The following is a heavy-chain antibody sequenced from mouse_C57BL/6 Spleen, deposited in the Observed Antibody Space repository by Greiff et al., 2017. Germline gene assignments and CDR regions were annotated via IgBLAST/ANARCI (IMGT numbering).Heavy chain of an antibody. J-gene: IGHJ3*01. CDR1: GYTFTSYW. CDR3: ASYGSSPPWFAD. V-gene: IGHV1-64*01. CDR2: IHPNSGST. D-gene: IGHD1-1*01. Sequence: QVHVKQPGAELVKPGASVKLSCKASGYTFTSYWMHWVKQRPGQGLEWIGMIHPNSGSTNYNEKFKSKATLTVDKSSSTAYMQLSSLTSEDSAVYYCASYGSSPPWFADWGQGTLVTVSA.